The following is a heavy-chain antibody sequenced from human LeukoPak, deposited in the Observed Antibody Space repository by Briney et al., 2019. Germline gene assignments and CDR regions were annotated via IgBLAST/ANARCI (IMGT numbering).Heavy chain of an antibody. D-gene: IGHD6-13*01. CDR3: ARVFSIAAAGFGY. Sequence: SETLSLTCTVSGGSISSSSYYWGWIRQPPGKGLEWIGSIYYSGSTYYNPSLKSRVTISVDTSKNQSSLKLSSVTAADTAVYYCARVFSIAAAGFGYWGQGTLVTVSS. V-gene: IGHV4-39*07. J-gene: IGHJ4*02. CDR2: IYYSGST. CDR1: GGSISSSSYY.